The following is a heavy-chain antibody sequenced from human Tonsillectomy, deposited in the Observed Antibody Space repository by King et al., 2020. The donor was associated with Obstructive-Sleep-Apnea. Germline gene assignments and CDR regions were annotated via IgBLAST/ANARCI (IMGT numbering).Heavy chain of an antibody. CDR1: GGSLRSVGYS. D-gene: IGHD5-12*01. CDR3: ARDPGYSGYDA. V-gene: IGHV4-31*11. Sequence: QVQLQESGPGLVKPSQTLSLTCAVSGGSLRSVGYSWSWIRQHPGKGLEWIGYIHYSGSTYYNPSLKSRVTISMDRSKTQFSLKLTSVTAADTAVYYCARDPGYSGYDAWGQGTLITVSS. CDR2: IHYSGST. J-gene: IGHJ5*02.